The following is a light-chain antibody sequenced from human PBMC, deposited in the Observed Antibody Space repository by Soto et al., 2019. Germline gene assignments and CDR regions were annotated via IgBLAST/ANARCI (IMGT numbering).Light chain of an antibody. J-gene: IGKJ1*01. Sequence: DIQMTQSPSSLSASVGDRVTITCRASQSISSYLNWYQQKPGKAHKLLIYAAYSLQSGVPSRFSGSGSGTDFTLTISSLQPEDFATYYCQQSYSTPWTFGQGTKVDIK. CDR3: QQSYSTPWT. CDR2: AAY. CDR1: QSISSY. V-gene: IGKV1-39*01.